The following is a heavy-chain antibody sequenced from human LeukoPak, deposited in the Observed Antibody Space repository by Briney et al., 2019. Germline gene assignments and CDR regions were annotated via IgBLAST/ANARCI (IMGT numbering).Heavy chain of an antibody. CDR3: AKDRPNYYGSNGHYYRRDGDY. CDR2: ITSAGENT. J-gene: IGHJ4*02. V-gene: IGHV3-23*01. D-gene: IGHD3-22*01. Sequence: GGSLRLSCAASGFTFSSYAMSWVRQAPGKGLEWVSSITSAGENTFYTGSVKGRFTISRDNSRNTLYLQMNSLRAEDTAIYYCAKDRPNYYGSNGHYYRRDGDYWGQGTLVTVSS. CDR1: GFTFSSYA.